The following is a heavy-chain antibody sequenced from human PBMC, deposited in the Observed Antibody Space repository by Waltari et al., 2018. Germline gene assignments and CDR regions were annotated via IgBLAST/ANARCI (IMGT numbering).Heavy chain of an antibody. Sequence: EVQLVESGGGLVKPGGSLRLSCAASGFTFSRYWMNWVRQAPGKGLEWVAKIKQDGREKSDVDSVKGRFTIARDSARNSLYLQMDNLRVEDTAIYYCVKGGGTVPGPDDYWGQGTLVTVSS. J-gene: IGHJ4*02. V-gene: IGHV3-7*01. CDR2: IKQDGREK. CDR3: VKGGGTVPGPDDY. D-gene: IGHD6-19*01. CDR1: GFTFSRYW.